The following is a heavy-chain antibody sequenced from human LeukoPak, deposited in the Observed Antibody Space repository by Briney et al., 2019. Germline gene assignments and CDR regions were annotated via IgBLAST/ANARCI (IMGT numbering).Heavy chain of an antibody. V-gene: IGHV3-74*01. J-gene: IGHJ4*02. CDR3: ARDREQQPTYDY. Sequence: GGSLRLSCAASGFTFSTYWMHWVRQAPGKGLVWVSRINDDGSITSYADSVKGRFTISRDNAKNALYLQMNSLRAEDTAVYYCARDREQQPTYDYWGQGNLVTVSS. CDR2: INDDGSIT. D-gene: IGHD6-13*01. CDR1: GFTFSTYW.